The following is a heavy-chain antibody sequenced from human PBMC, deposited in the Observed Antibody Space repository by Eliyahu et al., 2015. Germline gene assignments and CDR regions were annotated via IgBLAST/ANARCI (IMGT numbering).Heavy chain of an antibody. CDR2: ISGSGGST. CDR1: GFIFSNYV. V-gene: IGHV3-23*01. D-gene: IGHD6-19*01. J-gene: IGHJ4*02. CDR3: AILNLEIAVAGTAVD. Sequence: EVQLLESGGGLVQPGGSLRLSCXASGFIFSNYVMSWVRQAPGKGLEWVSAISGSGGSTYYADPVKGRFTISRDNSKNTLYLQMNSLRAEDTAVYYCAILNLEIAVAGTAVDWGQGTLVTVSS.